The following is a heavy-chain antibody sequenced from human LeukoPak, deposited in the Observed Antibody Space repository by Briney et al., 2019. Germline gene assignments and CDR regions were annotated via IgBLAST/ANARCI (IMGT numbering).Heavy chain of an antibody. CDR2: ISSSSTYI. CDR1: GFTFNHYT. J-gene: IGHJ4*02. D-gene: IGHD5-12*01. Sequence: GGSLRLSCAASGFTFNHYTLNWVRQAPGKGLEWVSSISSSSTYIYYAASVKGRFTISRDNAKNSLFLHMNSLRADDTAVYYCAREVDSTSIFYFDYWGQGALVTVSS. V-gene: IGHV3-21*01. CDR3: AREVDSTSIFYFDY.